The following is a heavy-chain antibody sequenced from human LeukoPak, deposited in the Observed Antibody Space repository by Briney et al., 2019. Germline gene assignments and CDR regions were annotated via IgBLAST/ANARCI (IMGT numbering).Heavy chain of an antibody. V-gene: IGHV1-2*06. CDR2: INPNSGGT. CDR3: LYSYGPFDY. D-gene: IGHD5-18*01. Sequence: RQAPGQGLEWMGRINPNSGGTNYAQKFQGRVTMTRDTSISTAYMELSRLRSDDTAVYYCLYSYGPFDYWGQGTLVTVSS. J-gene: IGHJ4*02.